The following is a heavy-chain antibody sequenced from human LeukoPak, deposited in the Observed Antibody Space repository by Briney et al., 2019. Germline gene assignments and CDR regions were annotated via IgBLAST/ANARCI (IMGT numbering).Heavy chain of an antibody. CDR1: GFTFSSYW. V-gene: IGHV3-7*01. CDR3: ARETFYYGSGSYTYYYGMDV. D-gene: IGHD3-10*01. Sequence: GRSLRLSCAASGFTFSSYWMSWVRQAPGKGLEWVANIKQDGSEKYYVDSVKGRFTISRDNAKNSLYLQMTSLRAEDTAVYYCARETFYYGSGSYTYYYGMDVWGQGTTVTVSS. J-gene: IGHJ6*02. CDR2: IKQDGSEK.